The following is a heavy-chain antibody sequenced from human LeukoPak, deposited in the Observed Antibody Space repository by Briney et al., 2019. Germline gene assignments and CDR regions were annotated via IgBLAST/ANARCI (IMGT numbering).Heavy chain of an antibody. CDR3: ARDGQFGGAPRY. CDR2: ISAYNGNT. CDR1: GYTFTSYG. D-gene: IGHD3-16*01. J-gene: IGHJ4*02. Sequence: ASVKVSCKASGYTFTSYGISWVRQAPGQGLEWMGWISAYNGNTNYAQNLQCRLTMTTDTSTSTAYMELRSLRSDDTAVYYCARDGQFGGAPRYWGQGTLVTVSS. V-gene: IGHV1-18*01.